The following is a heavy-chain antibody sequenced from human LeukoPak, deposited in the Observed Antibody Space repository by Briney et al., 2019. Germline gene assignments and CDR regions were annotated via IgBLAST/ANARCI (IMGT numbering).Heavy chain of an antibody. CDR1: GFTFTNYA. V-gene: IGHV3-23*01. D-gene: IGHD6-19*01. J-gene: IGHJ4*02. Sequence: PGGSLRLSCAASGFTFTNYAMSWFRHAPGKGLDWVPPISATGTYYADSVTGRFTISRDNSQNTLHLNIHNLTDTHTAVYYYTTPIGVADPFDYWGQGTLVTVSS. CDR3: TTPIGVADPFDY. CDR2: ISATGT.